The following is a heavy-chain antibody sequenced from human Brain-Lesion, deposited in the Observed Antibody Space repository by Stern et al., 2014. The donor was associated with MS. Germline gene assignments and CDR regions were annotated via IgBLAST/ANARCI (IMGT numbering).Heavy chain of an antibody. Sequence: EVQLVDSGGGLAQPGGSLRLSCAASGFTFNNFWMTWVRQAPGKGLEWVATITEDGCDKKYLNSVKGRFTISRDNAKKSLYLQMNSLRAEDTAVYYCARDYGTTNYYMSAFDLWGQGTMVSVSS. CDR3: ARDYGTTNYYMSAFDL. CDR1: GFTFNNFW. J-gene: IGHJ3*01. CDR2: ITEDGCDK. D-gene: IGHD3-22*01. V-gene: IGHV3-7*01.